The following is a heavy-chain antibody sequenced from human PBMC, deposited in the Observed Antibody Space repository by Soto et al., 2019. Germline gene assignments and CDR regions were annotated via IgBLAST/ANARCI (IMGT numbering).Heavy chain of an antibody. D-gene: IGHD6-19*01. Sequence: SETLSLTCTVSGGSISSSSYYWGWIRQPPGKGLEWIGSIYYSGSTYYNPSLKSRVTISVDTSKNQFSLKLSSVTAADTAVYYCLSSGWYYSTGDYWGQGTLVTVSS. CDR2: IYYSGST. CDR3: LSSGWYYSTGDY. CDR1: GGSISSSSYY. J-gene: IGHJ4*02. V-gene: IGHV4-39*01.